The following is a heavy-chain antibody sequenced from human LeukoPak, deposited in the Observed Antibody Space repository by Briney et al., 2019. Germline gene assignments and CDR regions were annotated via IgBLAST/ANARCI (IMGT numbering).Heavy chain of an antibody. CDR2: MYYTGSP. Sequence: SETLSLTCTVSGGSIVSYYWSWIRQPPEKGLEWVAFMYYTGSPKYNPSLQSRVTISVDTSKNQLSLRLSSVTAADTTVYYCARQGDHNWFDPWGQGTLVTVSS. D-gene: IGHD3-16*01. J-gene: IGHJ5*02. V-gene: IGHV4-59*08. CDR1: GGSIVSYY. CDR3: ARQGDHNWFDP.